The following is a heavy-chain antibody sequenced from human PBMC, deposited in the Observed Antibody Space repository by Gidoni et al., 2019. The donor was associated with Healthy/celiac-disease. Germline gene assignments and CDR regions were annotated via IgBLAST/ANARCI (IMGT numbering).Heavy chain of an antibody. D-gene: IGHD3-3*01. J-gene: IGHJ3*02. Sequence: EVQLVQSGAEVKKPGASLKISCKGSGYRFTSYWRGWVRQMPGKGLEWMGIIYPGDFDTRDSPSFQGQVTISADKSISTAYLQWSSLKASDTAMYYCARPAPGRGIFGTGGAFDIWGQGTMVTVSS. V-gene: IGHV5-51*01. CDR1: GYRFTSYW. CDR3: ARPAPGRGIFGTGGAFDI. CDR2: IYPGDFDT.